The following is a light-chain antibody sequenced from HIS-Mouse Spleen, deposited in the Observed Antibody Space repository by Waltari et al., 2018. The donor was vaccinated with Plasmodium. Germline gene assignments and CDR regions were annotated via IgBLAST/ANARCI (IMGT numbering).Light chain of an antibody. CDR3: QQYYSFPYT. Sequence: AIWMTQSPSLLSASTGDRVTISFRVSQGISSYLAWYQQKPGKAPELLIYAASTLQSGVPSRFSGSGSGTDFTLTISCLQSEDVATYYCQQYYSFPYTFGQGTKLGIK. CDR2: AAS. CDR1: QGISSY. J-gene: IGKJ2*01. V-gene: IGKV1D-8*02.